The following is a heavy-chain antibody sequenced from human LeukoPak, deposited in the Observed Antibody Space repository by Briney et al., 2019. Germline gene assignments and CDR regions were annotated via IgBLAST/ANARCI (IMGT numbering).Heavy chain of an antibody. J-gene: IGHJ4*02. V-gene: IGHV3-21*01. Sequence: GGSLRLSCAASGFTFSSYGMHWVRQAPGKGLEWVSSISSSSSYIYYADSVKGRFTISRDNAKNSLYLQMNSLRAEDTAVYYCASHSRDGYNGNYWGQGTLVTVSS. CDR2: ISSSSSYI. CDR1: GFTFSSYG. D-gene: IGHD5-24*01. CDR3: ASHSRDGYNGNY.